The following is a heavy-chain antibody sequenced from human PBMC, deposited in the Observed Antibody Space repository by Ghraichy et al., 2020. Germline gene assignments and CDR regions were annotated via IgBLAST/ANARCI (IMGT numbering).Heavy chain of an antibody. D-gene: IGHD7-27*01. CDR1: GGSITSGGYY. Sequence: SETLSLTCTVSGGSITSGGYYWSWIRQHPGKGLECIGYIYYSGSTYYNSSLKSRLTITVDTSKNQFSLKLSPVTAADTTVYYCARDSGDGDYFDSWGQGTLVTVSS. V-gene: IGHV4-31*03. CDR3: ARDSGDGDYFDS. J-gene: IGHJ4*02. CDR2: IYYSGST.